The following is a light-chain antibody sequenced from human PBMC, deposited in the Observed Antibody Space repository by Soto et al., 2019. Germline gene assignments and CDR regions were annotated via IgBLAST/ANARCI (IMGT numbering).Light chain of an antibody. CDR2: AAS. J-gene: IGKJ4*01. V-gene: IGKV1-17*01. CDR1: QGITTN. CDR3: LQHNSYPLT. Sequence: DIQMTQSQSSLSASVGDRVTITCRASQGITTNLAWYQQKPGEAPQRLLYAASILQSGVPSRFSGSVSGTEFTLAISSLQPEDFATYYCLQHNSYPLTFGGRTKVEIK.